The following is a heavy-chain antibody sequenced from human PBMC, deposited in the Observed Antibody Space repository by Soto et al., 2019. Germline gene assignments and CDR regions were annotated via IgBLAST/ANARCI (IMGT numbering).Heavy chain of an antibody. J-gene: IGHJ4*02. Sequence: SETLSLTCTVSGGSINGYYWIWIRQPPGKRLEWIGYVYYSEETNCNPSLKSRVTISVDTSKNQFSLMLSSVTAADTAVYYCARGLYGCTYYFDYWGQGTLVTVSS. CDR2: VYYSEET. CDR3: ARGLYGCTYYFDY. D-gene: IGHD4-17*01. V-gene: IGHV4-59*01. CDR1: GGSINGYY.